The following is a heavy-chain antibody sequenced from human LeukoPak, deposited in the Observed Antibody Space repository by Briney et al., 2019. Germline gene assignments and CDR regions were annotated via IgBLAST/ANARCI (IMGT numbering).Heavy chain of an antibody. Sequence: SETLSLTCTVSGGSINSDSYYWGWIRQPPGKELEWIGNIFHRGTTYYNPSLQSRVTISVDKSKNQFSLKLSSVTAADTAVYYCARVKIDDSRPEAFDIWGQGTMVTVSS. CDR1: GGSINSDSYY. J-gene: IGHJ3*02. D-gene: IGHD3-22*01. CDR3: ARVKIDDSRPEAFDI. V-gene: IGHV4-39*07. CDR2: IFHRGTT.